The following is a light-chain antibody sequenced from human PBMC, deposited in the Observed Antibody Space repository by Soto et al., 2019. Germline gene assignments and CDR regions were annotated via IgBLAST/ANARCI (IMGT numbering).Light chain of an antibody. CDR1: QSISNH. CDR3: QQSYSSPPT. CDR2: AAS. V-gene: IGKV1-39*01. Sequence: TEDTQSASSLCASGVESVVITCRASQSISNHLNWYQQKPGKAPKLLIFAASSLQSGVPSRFSGSRSGPDFTLTISSLQPEDFATYYCQQSYSSPPTFGEGTKVDI. J-gene: IGKJ1*01.